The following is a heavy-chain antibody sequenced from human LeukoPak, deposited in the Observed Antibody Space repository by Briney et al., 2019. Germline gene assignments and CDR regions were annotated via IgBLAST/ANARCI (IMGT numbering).Heavy chain of an antibody. CDR1: GYTFTNYY. CDR3: ARDPRDTGGAYDS. CDR2: INPRNGAT. J-gene: IGHJ5*01. D-gene: IGHD2-8*02. V-gene: IGHV1-2*02. Sequence: TVSCKXSGYTFTNYYIHWLRQAPGQGPEWMGYINPRNGATDYSQKFQGRLSMTRDTSISTAYMEVSSLRSDDTALYYCARDPRDTGGAYDSWGQGTLLTVSS.